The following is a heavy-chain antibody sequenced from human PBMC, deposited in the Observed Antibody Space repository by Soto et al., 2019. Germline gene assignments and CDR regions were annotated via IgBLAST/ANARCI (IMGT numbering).Heavy chain of an antibody. CDR1: GGSVSSGSYY. V-gene: IGHV4-61*01. J-gene: IGHJ4*02. D-gene: IGHD2-8*01. CDR2: IYYSGST. CDR3: ARMDIVLMVYALFDY. Sequence: SETLSLTCTVSGGSVSSGSYYWSWIRQPPGKGLEWIGYIYYSGSTNYNPSLKSRVTISVDTSKNQFSLKLSSVTAADTAVYYCARMDIVLMVYALFDYWGQGTLVTVSS.